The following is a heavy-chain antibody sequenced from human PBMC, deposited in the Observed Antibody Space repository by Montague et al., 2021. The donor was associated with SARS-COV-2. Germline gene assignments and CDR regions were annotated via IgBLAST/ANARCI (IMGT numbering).Heavy chain of an antibody. CDR1: GGSISSSSYY. CDR3: ARQGMAGSTIVGVVLPSYGFDD. V-gene: IGHV4-39*01. CDR2: INYSGST. D-gene: IGHD3-3*01. J-gene: IGHJ6*02. Sequence: SETLSLTCTVYGGSISSSSYYWGWHRQRPGKGLEWIGSINYSGSTYYNPSLKSRVTISVDTTKNQFSLRLSSVTAADTDVYYCARQGMAGSTIVGVVLPSYGFDDWGQGTTVTVSS.